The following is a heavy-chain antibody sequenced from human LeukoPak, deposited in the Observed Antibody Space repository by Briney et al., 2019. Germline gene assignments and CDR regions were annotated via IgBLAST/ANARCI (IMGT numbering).Heavy chain of an antibody. CDR2: FDPEDGET. CDR1: GYTLTELS. J-gene: IGHJ6*03. Sequence: ASVKVSCKVSGYTLTELSMHWVRQVPGKGLEWMGGFDPEDGETIYAQKFQGRVTMTEDTSTDTAYMELSSLRSEDTAVYYCARVALYGSFSSSLDYYMDVWGKGTTVTVSS. V-gene: IGHV1-24*01. D-gene: IGHD3-10*01. CDR3: ARVALYGSFSSSLDYYMDV.